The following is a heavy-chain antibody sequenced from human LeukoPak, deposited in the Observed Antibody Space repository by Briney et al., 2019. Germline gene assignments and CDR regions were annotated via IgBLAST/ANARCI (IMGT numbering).Heavy chain of an antibody. CDR1: GGSXSXXDYY. V-gene: IGHV4-39*01. CDR2: IYYSGST. D-gene: IGHD6-6*01. CDR3: ARHRGSSSLFDY. Sequence: TXSXTCTXXGGSXSXXDYYWDXXRQPXGXXXXYIGSIYYSGSTYYNPSLKSRVTISVDTSKNQFSLKLSSVTAADTAVYYCARHRGSSSLFDYWGQGTLVTVSS. J-gene: IGHJ4*02.